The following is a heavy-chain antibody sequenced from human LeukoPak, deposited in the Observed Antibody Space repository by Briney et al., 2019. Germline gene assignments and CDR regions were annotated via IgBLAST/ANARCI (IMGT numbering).Heavy chain of an antibody. D-gene: IGHD6-19*01. CDR2: IIPIFGTA. Sequence: SVKVSCKASGGTFSSYAISWVRQAPGQGLEWMGGIIPIFGTANYAQKFQGRVTITADESTSTAYMELSSLRSEDTAVYYCAGGALSSGWHNWFDPWGQGTLVTVSS. CDR1: GGTFSSYA. V-gene: IGHV1-69*13. CDR3: AGGALSSGWHNWFDP. J-gene: IGHJ5*02.